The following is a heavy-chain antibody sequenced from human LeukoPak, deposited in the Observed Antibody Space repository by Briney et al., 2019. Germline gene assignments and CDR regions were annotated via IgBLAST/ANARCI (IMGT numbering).Heavy chain of an antibody. V-gene: IGHV3-7*03. CDR2: IKQDGSER. Sequence: GGFLRLSCAASGFTFSGYYMSWVRQVPGKGLEWVATIKQDGSERYYVGSVKGRFTISRDNAKNSLYLQMNSLRAEDTAVYYCGRSMDVWGQGTTVTVSS. CDR1: GFTFSGYY. CDR3: GRSMDV. J-gene: IGHJ6*02.